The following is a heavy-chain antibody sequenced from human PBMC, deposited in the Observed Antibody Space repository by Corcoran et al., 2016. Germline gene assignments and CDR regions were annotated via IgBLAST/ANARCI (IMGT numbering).Heavy chain of an antibody. J-gene: IGHJ4*02. CDR3: ARDPGSGSLRVWDY. Sequence: QVQLVQSGAEVKKPGASVKVSCKVSGYTFTNYGISWVRQAPGQGLEWMGWISAYNDNTNYAQNLQGRVTMTTDTSTSTAYMELRSLTSDDTAVYYCARDPGSGSLRVWDYWGQGTLVTVSS. V-gene: IGHV1-18*01. D-gene: IGHD3-10*01. CDR1: GYTFTNYG. CDR2: ISAYNDNT.